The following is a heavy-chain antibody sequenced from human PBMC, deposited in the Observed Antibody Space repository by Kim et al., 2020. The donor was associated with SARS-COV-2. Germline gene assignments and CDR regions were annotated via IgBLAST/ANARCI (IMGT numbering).Heavy chain of an antibody. Sequence: GGSLRLSCATSGFTFSFYNINWVRQAPGKGLEWVSSISSSSSYIDYADSVRGRFTISRDNAKNSLYLQMNSLRAEDTAVYYCARLGSGSYGGFDYWGQGT. CDR3: ARLGSGSYGGFDY. CDR2: ISSSSSYI. J-gene: IGHJ4*02. V-gene: IGHV3-21*01. CDR1: GFTFSFYN. D-gene: IGHD3-10*01.